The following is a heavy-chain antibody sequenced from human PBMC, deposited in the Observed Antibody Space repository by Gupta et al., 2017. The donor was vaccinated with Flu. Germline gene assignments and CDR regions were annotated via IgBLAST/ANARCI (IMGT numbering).Heavy chain of an antibody. D-gene: IGHD6-6*01. Sequence: TISRDNSKNTLYLQMNSLRAEDTAVYYCAREQIAAHYYYYGMDVWGQGTTVTVSS. V-gene: IGHV3-30*14. CDR3: AREQIAAHYYYYGMDV. J-gene: IGHJ6*02.